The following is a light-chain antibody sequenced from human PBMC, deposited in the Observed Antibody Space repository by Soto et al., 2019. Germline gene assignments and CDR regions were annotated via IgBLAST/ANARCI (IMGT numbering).Light chain of an antibody. CDR2: DAS. CDR3: QQYHSLYT. V-gene: IGKV1-5*01. J-gene: IGKJ2*01. Sequence: DIQMTQSPSTLSPSVGDRVTITCRASQSVSTWLAWYQQKPGKAPQLLIYDASSLESGVPSRFSGSGSGTEFTLNISSLQPDDFATYYCQQYHSLYTFGQGTKLEIK. CDR1: QSVSTW.